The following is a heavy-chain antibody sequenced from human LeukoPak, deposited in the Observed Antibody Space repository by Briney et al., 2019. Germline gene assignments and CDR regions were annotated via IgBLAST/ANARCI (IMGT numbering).Heavy chain of an antibody. J-gene: IGHJ5*02. CDR2: INAGNGNT. CDR3: ARDFLVSDSSGYWPNWFDP. D-gene: IGHD3-22*01. V-gene: IGHV1-3*03. Sequence: ASVKVSCKASGYTFTSYAMHWVRQAPGQRLEWMGWINAGNGNTKYSQEFQGRVTITRDTSASTAYMELSSLRSEDMAVYYCARDFLVSDSSGYWPNWFDPRGQGTLVTVSS. CDR1: GYTFTSYA.